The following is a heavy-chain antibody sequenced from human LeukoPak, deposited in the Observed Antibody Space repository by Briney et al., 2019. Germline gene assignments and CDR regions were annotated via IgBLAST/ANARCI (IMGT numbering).Heavy chain of an antibody. V-gene: IGHV4-39*01. J-gene: IGHJ4*02. Sequence: SETLSLTCTVSGGSISSSSYYWGWIRQPPGKGLVWIGSIYYSGSTYYNPSLKSRVTISVDTSKNQFSLKLSSVTAADTAMYYCARHDYYGSGSNPDYWGQGTLVTVSS. CDR3: ARHDYYGSGSNPDY. CDR2: IYYSGST. CDR1: GGSISSSSYY. D-gene: IGHD3-10*01.